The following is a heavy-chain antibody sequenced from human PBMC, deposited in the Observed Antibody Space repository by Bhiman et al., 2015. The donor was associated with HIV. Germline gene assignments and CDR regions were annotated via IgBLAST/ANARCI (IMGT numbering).Heavy chain of an antibody. V-gene: IGHV3-7*01. CDR2: IKQDGSEK. CDR1: GFTFSSYW. J-gene: IGHJ4*02. D-gene: IGHD3-10*01. CDR3: ARDMDYYGSGSPPYYFDY. Sequence: EVQLVESGGGLVQPGGSLRLSCAASGFTFSSYWMSWVRQAPGKGLEWVANIKQDGSEKYYVDSVKGRFTISRDNAKNSLYLQMNSLRAEDTAVYYCARDMDYYGSGSPPYYFDYWGQGTLVTVSS.